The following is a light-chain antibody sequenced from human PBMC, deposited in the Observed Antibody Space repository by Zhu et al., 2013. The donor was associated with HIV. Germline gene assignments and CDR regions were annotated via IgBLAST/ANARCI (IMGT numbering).Light chain of an antibody. CDR1: QSISSN. CDR2: GAS. Sequence: EIVMTQSPATLSVSPGDRATLSCRASQSISSNLAWYQQKPGQAPRLLIYGASTRATNIPARFSGRGSGTEFTLTISSLQSEDFAVYYCQHFNDWPLTFGGGTKVELK. V-gene: IGKV3-15*01. J-gene: IGKJ4*01. CDR3: QHFNDWPLT.